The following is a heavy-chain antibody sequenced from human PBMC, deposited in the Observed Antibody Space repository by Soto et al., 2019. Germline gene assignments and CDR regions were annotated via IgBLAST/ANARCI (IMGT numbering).Heavy chain of an antibody. V-gene: IGHV4-30-4*08. CDR2: VYYTGST. D-gene: IGHD2-21*02. CDR3: VRTAREGAVAPHWFDR. Sequence: SETLSLTCTVSGASIRSTDYYWSWIRQAPGKGLEWIGYVYYTGSTYYNPSLMSRLTISVDTSKNQFSLKLTSVSAAETAVYYCVRTAREGAVAPHWFDRWGQGTQVTVSS. J-gene: IGHJ5*02. CDR1: GASIRSTDYY.